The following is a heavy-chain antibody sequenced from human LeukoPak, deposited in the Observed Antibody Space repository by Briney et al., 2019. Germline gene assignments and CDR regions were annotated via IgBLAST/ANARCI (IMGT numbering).Heavy chain of an antibody. CDR2: IYPGDSDT. V-gene: IGHV5-51*01. D-gene: IGHD3-22*01. J-gene: IGHJ4*02. CDR1: GYSFTSYW. CDR3: ARLTSYYDSSGLPGSYYFDY. Sequence: GESLKISCKGSGYSFTSYWIGWVRQMPGKGLEWMGIIYPGDSDTRYSPSFQGQVTISADKSISTAYLQWSSLKASDTAMYYCARLTSYYDSSGLPGSYYFDYWGQGTLVTVSS.